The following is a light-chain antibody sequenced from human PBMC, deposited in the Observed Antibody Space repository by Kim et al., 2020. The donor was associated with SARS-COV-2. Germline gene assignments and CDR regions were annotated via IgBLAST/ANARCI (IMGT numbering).Light chain of an antibody. V-gene: IGLV2-11*01. CDR3: CSYAGSYTHWV. CDR1: SSDVCGYNY. Sequence: QSVTISCTGTSSDVCGYNYVSWYQQHPGKAPKLMIYDVNKRPSGVPDRFSGSKSGNTASLTISGLQAEDEADYYCCSYAGSYTHWVFGGGTKLTVL. CDR2: DVN. J-gene: IGLJ3*02.